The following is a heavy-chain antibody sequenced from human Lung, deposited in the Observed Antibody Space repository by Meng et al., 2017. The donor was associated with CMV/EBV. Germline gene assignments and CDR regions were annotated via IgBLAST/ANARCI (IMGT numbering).Heavy chain of an antibody. D-gene: IGHD3-10*01. J-gene: IGHJ1*01. CDR3: LRRSGGSV. CDR1: ADAVAKHNC. V-gene: IGHV4-4*02. Sequence: PAPSWVKPSATRSSACSVRADAVAKHNCWARPRQALGKRLEWIGEIPNRGSRAYNPSLKSRDSMSIDKSKNQFSLKLTSVTAADTAVYHCLRRSGGSVWGQGTLVTVSS. CDR2: IPNRGSR.